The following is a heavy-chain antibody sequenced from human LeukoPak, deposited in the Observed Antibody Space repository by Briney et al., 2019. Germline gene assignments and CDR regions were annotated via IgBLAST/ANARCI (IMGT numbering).Heavy chain of an antibody. CDR1: GYTFTGYY. J-gene: IGHJ6*02. CDR2: INPNSGGT. Sequence: GASVKVSCKASGYTFTGYYMHWVRQAPGQGLEWMGWINPNSGGTNYAQKFQGWVTMTRDTSISTAYMELSRLRSDDTAVYYCAITLLRYYGMDVWGQGTTVTVSS. V-gene: IGHV1-2*04. D-gene: IGHD1-26*01. CDR3: AITLLRYYGMDV.